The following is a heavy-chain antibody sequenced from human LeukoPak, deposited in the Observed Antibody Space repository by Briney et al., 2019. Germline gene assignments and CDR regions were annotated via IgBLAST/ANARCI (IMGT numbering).Heavy chain of an antibody. CDR1: GFTVSGDY. D-gene: IGHD1-26*01. V-gene: IGHV3-53*01. Sequence: GGSLRLSCAVSGFTVSGDYMSWVRQAPGKGLEWVSVMYDGGATYYADSVKGRFTISRDNAKNSVYLHMNSLRAEDTAVYYCARDKVVGPTKFDSWGQGTLVTVSS. CDR2: MYDGGAT. J-gene: IGHJ5*01. CDR3: ARDKVVGPTKFDS.